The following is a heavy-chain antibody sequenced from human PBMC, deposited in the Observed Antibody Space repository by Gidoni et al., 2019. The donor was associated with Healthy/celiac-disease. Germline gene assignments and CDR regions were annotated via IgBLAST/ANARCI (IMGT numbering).Heavy chain of an antibody. J-gene: IGHJ4*02. CDR3: ANGLKWLVLVRGVPFDY. CDR2: ISGSCGST. D-gene: IGHD6-19*01. Sequence: EVQLLESGGGWVQPGGSLRRSGGGAGCTLRSDAMSWVRQAPGKGLAWVSSISGSCGSTYFSASVTCRFTISRDNSTHSLYLHMNSLRSEDPAVYYCANGLKWLVLVRGVPFDYLGQGTLVTVSS. V-gene: IGHV3-23*01. CDR1: GCTLRSDA.